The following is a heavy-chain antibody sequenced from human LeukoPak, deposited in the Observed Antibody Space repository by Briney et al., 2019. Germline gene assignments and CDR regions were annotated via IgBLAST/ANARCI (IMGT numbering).Heavy chain of an antibody. CDR2: INPNSGGT. CDR1: AYTFTDYY. J-gene: IGHJ3*02. Sequence: ASVKVSCKASAYTFTDYYVHWVRQAPGQGLEWMGRINPNSGGTNYAQKFQGRVTMTRDTSISTAYMELSRLRSDDTAVYYCARGGSYFYDSGTYPSDAFDIWGQGTMVTVSS. CDR3: ARGGSYFYDSGTYPSDAFDI. D-gene: IGHD3-22*01. V-gene: IGHV1-2*06.